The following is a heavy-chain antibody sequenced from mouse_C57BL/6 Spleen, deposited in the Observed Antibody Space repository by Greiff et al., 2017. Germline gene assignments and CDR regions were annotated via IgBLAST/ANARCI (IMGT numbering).Heavy chain of an antibody. CDR1: GFNIKDDY. Sequence: VQLQQSGAELVRPGASVKLSCTASGFNIKDDYMHWVKQRPEQGLEWIGWIDPENGDTEYASKFQGKATITADTSSNTAYLQLSSLTSEDTAVYYCTTAYYSNSVSDVWGTGTTVTVSS. J-gene: IGHJ1*03. D-gene: IGHD2-5*01. CDR3: TTAYYSNSVSDV. CDR2: IDPENGDT. V-gene: IGHV14-4*01.